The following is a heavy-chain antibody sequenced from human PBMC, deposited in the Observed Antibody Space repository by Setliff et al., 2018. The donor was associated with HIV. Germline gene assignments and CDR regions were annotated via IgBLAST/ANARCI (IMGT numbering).Heavy chain of an antibody. CDR1: GYSITNGNY. D-gene: IGHD3-10*01. CDR2: IYSTGHT. V-gene: IGHV4-38-2*02. Sequence: PSETLSLTCLVFGYSITNGNYWAWIRQSPGKGLEWIGSIYSTGHTYYNPSHKSRLTMSVDTAKNRFSLKLISVTAADTAVYYCARDRALRFSKSPSFNYFDVWGQGPWSPSPQ. J-gene: IGHJ4*02. CDR3: ARDRALRFSKSPSFNYFDV.